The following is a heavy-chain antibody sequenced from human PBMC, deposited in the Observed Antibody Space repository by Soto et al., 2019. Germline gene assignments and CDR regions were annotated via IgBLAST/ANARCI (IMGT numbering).Heavy chain of an antibody. J-gene: IGHJ6*02. CDR3: AKDRRSGSTYSGMEV. CDR1: GFTFGDYA. CDR2: FKWNSGDV. V-gene: IGHV3-9*01. D-gene: IGHD3-10*01. Sequence: QLVESGGGLVQPGRSLRLSCAASGFTFGDYAMHWVRQVPGKGLEWVSGFKWNSGDVGYADSVKGRFTISRGNAKNSLYLQMTSLRPEDTGVYYCAKDRRSGSTYSGMEVWGQGTMVTVSS.